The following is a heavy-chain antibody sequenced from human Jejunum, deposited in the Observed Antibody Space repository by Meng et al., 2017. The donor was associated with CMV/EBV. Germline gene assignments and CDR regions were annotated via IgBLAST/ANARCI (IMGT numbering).Heavy chain of an antibody. CDR2: IYHKGHT. CDR3: ARDKAGYKNCDS. CDR1: GGSIANEDYW. V-gene: IGHV4-30-4*08. J-gene: IGHJ5*01. D-gene: IGHD5-24*01. Sequence: QVQLQESGPGLVEPSQTRSLTCTVSGGSIANEDYWWSWIRQPPGKGLECIGYIYHKGHTYYNPSLRSRISISVDTSKNQFSLRLNSGTAADTVVYYGARDKAGYKNCDSWGQGTLVTVSS.